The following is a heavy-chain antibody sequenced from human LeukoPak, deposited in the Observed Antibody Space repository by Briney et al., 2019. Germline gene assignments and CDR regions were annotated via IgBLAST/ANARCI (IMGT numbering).Heavy chain of an antibody. V-gene: IGHV1-18*01. J-gene: IGHJ4*02. CDR2: ISDYNGNT. D-gene: IGHD3-22*01. CDR3: ARDWVGYYYDSSGYYPFDY. Sequence: ASVKVSCKASGYTFTSYGISWVRQAPGQGLEWMGWISDYNGNTNYAQKLQGRVTMTTDTSTSTAYMELRSLRSDDTAVYYCARDWVGYYYDSSGYYPFDYWGQGTLVTVSS. CDR1: GYTFTSYG.